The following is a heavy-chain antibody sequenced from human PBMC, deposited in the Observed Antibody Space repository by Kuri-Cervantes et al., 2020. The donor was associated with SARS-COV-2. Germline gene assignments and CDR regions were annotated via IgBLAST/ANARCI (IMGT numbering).Heavy chain of an antibody. J-gene: IGHJ4*02. CDR3: ARSGYDRAGYFDY. Sequence: VSVKVSCKASGYTFTSYYMHWVRQAPGQGLEWVGIINPSGGSTSYAQKFQGRVTMTRDTSTSTVYMELSSLRSEDTAVYYCARSGYDRAGYFDYWGQGTLVTVSS. V-gene: IGHV1-46*01. D-gene: IGHD5-12*01. CDR2: INPSGGST. CDR1: GYTFTSYY.